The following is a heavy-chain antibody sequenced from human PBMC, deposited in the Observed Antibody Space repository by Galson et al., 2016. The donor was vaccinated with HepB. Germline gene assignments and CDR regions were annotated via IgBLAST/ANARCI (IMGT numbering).Heavy chain of an antibody. J-gene: IGHJ4*02. CDR1: GFTFSSYA. D-gene: IGHD6-19*01. CDR2: VSGSGGNT. V-gene: IGHV3-23*01. Sequence: SLRLSCAASGFTFSSYAMSWVRQAPGKGLEWVSAVSGSGGNTSYADSVKGRFTISRDNSKNTLYLQMTSLRAEDTAVYYCAKDLIAVAGPYFDSWGQGTLVTVSS. CDR3: AKDLIAVAGPYFDS.